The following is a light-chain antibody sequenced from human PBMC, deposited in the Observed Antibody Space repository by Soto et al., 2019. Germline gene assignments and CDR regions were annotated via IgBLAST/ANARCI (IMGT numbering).Light chain of an antibody. V-gene: IGKV3-11*01. CDR1: QSVSNY. J-gene: IGKJ4*01. CDR3: QQRSSWPLLT. Sequence: EIVLTQSPATLPLSPGERATLSCRASQSVSNYLAWFQQKPGQAPRLLIYDASNRATGIPARFSGSGSGTDFTLTISSLVPEDFAVYYCQQRSSWPLLTFGRGTKVEI. CDR2: DAS.